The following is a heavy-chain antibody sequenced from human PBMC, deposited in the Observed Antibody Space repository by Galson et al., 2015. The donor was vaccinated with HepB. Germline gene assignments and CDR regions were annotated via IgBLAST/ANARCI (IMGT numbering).Heavy chain of an antibody. CDR2: IIPILGIA. CDR3: ARGWFGELFTDYYYYGMDV. Sequence: SVKVSCKASGGTFSSYAISWVRQAPGQGLEWMGRIIPILGIANYAQKFQGRVTITADKSTSTAYMELSSLRSEDTAVYYCARGWFGELFTDYYYYGMDVWGQGTTVTVSS. V-gene: IGHV1-69*04. CDR1: GGTFSSYA. J-gene: IGHJ6*02. D-gene: IGHD3-10*01.